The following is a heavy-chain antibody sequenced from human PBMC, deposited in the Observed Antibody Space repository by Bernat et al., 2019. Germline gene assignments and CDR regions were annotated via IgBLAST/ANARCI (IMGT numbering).Heavy chain of an antibody. Sequence: EVQLLESGGGLVQPGGSLRLSCAASGFTFRNYAMSWVRQAPGKGLGWVSGIGNSGASTYYADSVKGRFTISRDNSKNTLYLQMNSLRAEDTAVYYCAKASGSYYGRGAFDIWGQGTMVTVSS. CDR2: IGNSGAST. CDR3: AKASGSYYGRGAFDI. D-gene: IGHD1-26*01. CDR1: GFTFRNYA. V-gene: IGHV3-23*01. J-gene: IGHJ3*02.